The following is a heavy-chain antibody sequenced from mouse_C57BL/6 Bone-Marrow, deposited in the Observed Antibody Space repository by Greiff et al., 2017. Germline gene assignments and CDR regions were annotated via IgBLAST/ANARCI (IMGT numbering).Heavy chain of an antibody. Sequence: VHLVESGPGLVAPSQSLSITCTVSGFSLTSYAISWVRQPPGKGLEWLGVIWTGGGTNYNFALKSRLSISKDNSKSQVFLKMNRLQTDDTARYYCARKGYYGNYGFDYWGQGTTLTVSA. CDR2: IWTGGGT. CDR3: ARKGYYGNYGFDY. J-gene: IGHJ2*01. D-gene: IGHD2-1*01. CDR1: GFSLTSYA. V-gene: IGHV2-9-1*01.